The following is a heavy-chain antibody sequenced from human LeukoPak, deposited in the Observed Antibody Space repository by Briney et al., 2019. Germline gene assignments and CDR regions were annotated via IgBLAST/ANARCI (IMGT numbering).Heavy chain of an antibody. J-gene: IGHJ4*02. Sequence: GGSLRLSCAASGFTFSSYAIHWVRQAPGKGLEWVAVISYDGSNKYYADSVRGRFTISRDNSKNTLYLQMNSLRAEDTAVYYCARETGSAVGSTDFDYWGQGTLVTVSS. CDR2: ISYDGSNK. CDR3: ARETGSAVGSTDFDY. V-gene: IGHV3-30-3*01. D-gene: IGHD4-17*01. CDR1: GFTFSSYA.